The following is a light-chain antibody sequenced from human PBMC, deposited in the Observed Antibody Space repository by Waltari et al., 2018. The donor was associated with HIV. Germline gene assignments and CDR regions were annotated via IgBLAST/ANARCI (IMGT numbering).Light chain of an antibody. V-gene: IGLV2-8*01. CDR1: SNDVGRYDC. Sequence: QSALTQPPSASGPPGQSVTISCTGPSNDVGRYDCVSWYQLRPGNVPKLIIYEVTKRPSGVAVRFSGSKSGNTASLTVSGLQNDDEADYYCSSYAANNTFVIFGGGTKLTVL. J-gene: IGLJ2*01. CDR3: SSYAANNTFVI. CDR2: EVT.